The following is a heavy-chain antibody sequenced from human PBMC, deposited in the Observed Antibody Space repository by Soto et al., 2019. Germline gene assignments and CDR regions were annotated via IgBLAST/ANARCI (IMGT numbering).Heavy chain of an antibody. Sequence: GGSLRLSCAASGFTFSSYGMHWARQAPGKGLEWVAVIWYDGTNIKYADSVKGRFTISRDNSKNTLYLQMNSLRAEDTAVYYCVRDKRELWGRYYYGMDVWGQGTTVTVSS. D-gene: IGHD1-26*01. CDR2: IWYDGTNI. CDR1: GFTFSSYG. V-gene: IGHV3-33*01. J-gene: IGHJ6*02. CDR3: VRDKRELWGRYYYGMDV.